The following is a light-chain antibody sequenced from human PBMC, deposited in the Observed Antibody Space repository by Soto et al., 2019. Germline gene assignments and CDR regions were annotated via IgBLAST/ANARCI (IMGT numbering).Light chain of an antibody. CDR2: GAS. CDR1: QSISTV. CDR3: QQYNTWPIT. Sequence: EIVMTQSPATLSVSPGERATLSCSASQSISTVLAWYQQKPGQAPRLLIYGASVRATGVTARFSGSGSGTEFTLTISSLHSEDFAVYYCQQYNTWPITVGGGTKVEIK. J-gene: IGKJ4*01. V-gene: IGKV3-15*01.